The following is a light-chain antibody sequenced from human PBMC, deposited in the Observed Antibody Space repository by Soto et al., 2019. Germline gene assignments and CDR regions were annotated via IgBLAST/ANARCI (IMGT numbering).Light chain of an antibody. V-gene: IGLV2-14*01. CDR2: EVN. CDR3: ASFRSGTILV. Sequence: QSALTQPASVSGSPGQSVTISCTGPRSDIGDSNFISWYQHSPGKAPRLLIYEVNNPPSGVSRRFSGSKAGNTASLTISGLLDDDEADYFCASFRSGTILVFGSGTKLTVL. CDR1: RSDIGDSNF. J-gene: IGLJ6*01.